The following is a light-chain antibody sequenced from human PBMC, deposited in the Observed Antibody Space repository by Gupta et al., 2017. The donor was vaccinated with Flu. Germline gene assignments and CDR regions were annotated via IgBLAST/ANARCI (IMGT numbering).Light chain of an antibody. CDR2: VEGSGTY. V-gene: IGLV4-60*03. CDR1: SGHNNCK. J-gene: IGLJ3*02. Sequence: SGHNNCKNALHQQQPGKAPRYLMKVEGSGTYSKGSGVPDRFSGSSSGADRHLTISNLQPEDDADYYCETWGSATRMFGGGTKVTVL. CDR3: ETWGSATRM.